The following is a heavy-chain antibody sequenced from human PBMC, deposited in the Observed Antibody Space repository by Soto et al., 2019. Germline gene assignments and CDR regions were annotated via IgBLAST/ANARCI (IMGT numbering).Heavy chain of an antibody. V-gene: IGHV1-69*12. J-gene: IGHJ1*01. CDR3: ARRGSGWHFQY. CDR2: IIPPFGAA. CDR1: GGSFSSYA. D-gene: IGHD6-19*01. Sequence: QVQLVQSGAEMKEPGSSMKVSCKASGGSFSSYAISWVRQAPGQGLEWMGGIIPPFGAANYAQRFQGRVTIIADESTSTAYMELSSLRYDATAVYYCARRGSGWHFQYWGQGTLVTVSS.